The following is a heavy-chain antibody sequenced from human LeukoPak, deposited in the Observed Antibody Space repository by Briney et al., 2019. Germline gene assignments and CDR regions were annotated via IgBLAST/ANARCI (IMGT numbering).Heavy chain of an antibody. J-gene: IGHJ6*03. CDR1: AGSISSSNYY. CDR2: IYYSGRT. V-gene: IGHV4-39*02. CDR3: ARETVRYYYYYMDV. D-gene: IGHD3-10*01. Sequence: PSETLSLTCTVSAGSISSSNYYWGWIRQPPGKGLERIGSIYYSGRTYYNPSLKSRVTISVNTSKKQFSLKLSSVTAADTAVYYCARETVRYYYYYMDVWGKGTTVTVSS.